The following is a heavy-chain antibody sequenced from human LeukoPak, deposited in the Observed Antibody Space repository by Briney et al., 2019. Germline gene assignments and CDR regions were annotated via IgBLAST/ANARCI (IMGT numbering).Heavy chain of an antibody. J-gene: IGHJ4*02. D-gene: IGHD3-22*01. CDR1: GFNFIDYS. CDR3: AKEGDNTGYRYFDD. V-gene: IGHV3-48*04. Sequence: RGSLRLSCAASGFNFIDYSMNWVRQAPGKGLEWVSYINSSSGTIIYADSVKGRFTISRDNAKNSLYLQMNSLRAEDTAVYYCAKEGDNTGYRYFDDWGQGTLVTVSS. CDR2: INSSSGTI.